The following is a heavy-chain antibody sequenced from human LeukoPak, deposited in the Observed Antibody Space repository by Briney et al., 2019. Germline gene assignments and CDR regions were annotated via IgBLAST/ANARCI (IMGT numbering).Heavy chain of an antibody. V-gene: IGHV3-21*01. J-gene: IGHJ6*03. CDR2: ISSSSRYI. CDR1: AFTYNYYS. Sequence: PGGSLRLSCAASAFTYNYYSMSWVRQAPGKGLEWVSSISSSSRYIYYADSVKGRFTISRDNAKNSLYLQMNSLRAEDTAVYYCARDREEDYYMDVCGKGSSVTVSS. CDR3: ARDREEDYYMDV.